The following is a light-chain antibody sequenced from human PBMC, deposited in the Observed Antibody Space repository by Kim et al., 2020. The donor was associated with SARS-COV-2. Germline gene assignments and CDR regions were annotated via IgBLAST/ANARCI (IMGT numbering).Light chain of an antibody. CDR1: LSVSTY. CDR2: DAS. V-gene: IGKV3-11*01. J-gene: IGKJ5*01. CDR3: QQRSNWPIT. Sequence: LSPGERATLSCRASLSVSTYLAWHQQKPGQAPRLLIFDASNRATGIPARFSGSGSGTDFTLTISSLEPEDFAVYYCQQRSNWPITFGQGTRLEIK.